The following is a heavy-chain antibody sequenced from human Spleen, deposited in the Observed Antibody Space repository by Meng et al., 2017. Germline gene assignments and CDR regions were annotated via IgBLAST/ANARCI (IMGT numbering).Heavy chain of an antibody. CDR1: GGSLSGYY. Sequence: QVQLQPWGAGLLKPSETLSLTRAVYGGSLSGYYWSWIRQPPGKGLEWIGDVHHRGSTNYNPSLKSRVTISVDTSKNQFSLNLSSVTAADSAVYYCARGPTTMAHDFDYWGQGTLVTVSS. D-gene: IGHD4-11*01. J-gene: IGHJ4*02. V-gene: IGHV4-34*02. CDR2: VHHRGST. CDR3: ARGPTTMAHDFDY.